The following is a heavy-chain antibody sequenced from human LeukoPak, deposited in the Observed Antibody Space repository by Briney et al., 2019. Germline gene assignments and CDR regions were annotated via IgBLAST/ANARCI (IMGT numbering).Heavy chain of an antibody. CDR1: GGSFSGYY. D-gene: IGHD1-26*01. V-gene: IGHV4-34*01. CDR2: IYHSGST. CDR3: ARAERYSGSYYRDFDY. Sequence: SSETLSLTCAVYGGSFSGYYWSWIRQPPGKGLEWIGSIYHSGSTYYNPSLKSRVTISVDTSKNQFSLKLSSVTAADTAVYYCARAERYSGSYYRDFDYWGQGTLVTVSS. J-gene: IGHJ4*02.